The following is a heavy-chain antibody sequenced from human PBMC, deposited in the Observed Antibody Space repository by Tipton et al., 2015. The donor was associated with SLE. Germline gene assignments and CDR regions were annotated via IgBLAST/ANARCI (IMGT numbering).Heavy chain of an antibody. V-gene: IGHV4-59*08. CDR3: ARRWLRNWFDP. Sequence: GLVKPSETLSLTCTVSGGSISSYYWSWIRQPPGKGLEWIGYIYYSGSTNYNPSLKSRVTISVDTSKNQFSLKLSSVTAADTAVYYCARRWLRNWFDPWGQGTLVTVSP. CDR2: IYYSGST. CDR1: GGSISSYY. J-gene: IGHJ5*02. D-gene: IGHD5-12*01.